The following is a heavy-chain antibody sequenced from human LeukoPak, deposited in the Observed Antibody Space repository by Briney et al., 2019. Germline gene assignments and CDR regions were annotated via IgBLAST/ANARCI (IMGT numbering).Heavy chain of an antibody. D-gene: IGHD5-18*01. CDR3: AKDIQAAN. Sequence: PGGSLRLSCAASGFTFRSAAMTWVRQGPEKGLQLVSLISSTGYNSYYADSVKGRFTVSRDNSKNIVYLQMNSLRAEDTALYYCAKDIQAANWGQGTLVTVSS. CDR1: GFTFRSAA. CDR2: ISSTGYNS. V-gene: IGHV3-23*01. J-gene: IGHJ1*01.